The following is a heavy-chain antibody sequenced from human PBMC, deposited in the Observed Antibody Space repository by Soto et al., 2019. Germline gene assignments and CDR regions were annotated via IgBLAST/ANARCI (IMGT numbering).Heavy chain of an antibody. J-gene: IGHJ4*02. Sequence: QVQLQESGPGLVKPSETLSLTCTVSGGSISSYYWSWIRQPPGKGLEWIGYIYYSGSTNYNPSLKSRVTISVDTSKNQCSLKLSSVTAADTAVYYCARWDLGLGRLDYWGQGTLVTVSS. CDR3: ARWDLGLGRLDY. D-gene: IGHD1-1*01. CDR1: GGSISSYY. V-gene: IGHV4-59*01. CDR2: IYYSGST.